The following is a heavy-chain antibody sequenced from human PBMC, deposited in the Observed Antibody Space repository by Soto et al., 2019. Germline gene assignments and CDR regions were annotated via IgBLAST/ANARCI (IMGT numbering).Heavy chain of an antibody. CDR3: AKDISGGYSYGYSYYYYGMDV. Sequence: QAGGSLRLSCAASGFTFDDYAMHWVRQAPGKGLEWVSGISWNSGSIGYADSVKGRFTISRDNAKNSLYLQMNSLRAEDTALYYCAKDISGGYSYGYSYYYYGMDVWGQGTTVTVSS. J-gene: IGHJ6*02. V-gene: IGHV3-9*01. CDR1: GFTFDDYA. CDR2: ISWNSGSI. D-gene: IGHD5-18*01.